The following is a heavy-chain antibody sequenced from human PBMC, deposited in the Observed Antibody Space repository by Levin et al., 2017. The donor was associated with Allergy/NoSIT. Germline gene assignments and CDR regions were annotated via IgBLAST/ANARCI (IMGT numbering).Heavy chain of an antibody. V-gene: IGHV4-39*01. CDR3: ASGWFGDNPWFDP. CDR1: GGSISSSSYY. CDR2: IYYSGST. Sequence: SETLSLTCTVSGGSISSSSYYWGWIRQPPGKGLEWIGSIYYSGSTYYNPSLKSRVTISVDTSKNQFSLKLSSVTAADTAVYYCASGWFGDNPWFDPWGQGTLVTVSS. J-gene: IGHJ5*02. D-gene: IGHD3-10*01.